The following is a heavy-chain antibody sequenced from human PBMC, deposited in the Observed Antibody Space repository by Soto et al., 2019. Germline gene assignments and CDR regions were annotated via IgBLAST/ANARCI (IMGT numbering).Heavy chain of an antibody. CDR3: AAPPRY. J-gene: IGHJ4*02. CDR1: CGSISSYY. D-gene: IGHD6-6*01. Sequence: SETLSRTCTVSCGSISSYYWSWIRQPPGKGLEWIGYIYDSGSTNYNPSLKSRVTISVDTSKNQFSLKLTSVTAADTAVYYCAAPPRYWGQGTLVTSPQ. CDR2: IYDSGST. V-gene: IGHV4-59*01.